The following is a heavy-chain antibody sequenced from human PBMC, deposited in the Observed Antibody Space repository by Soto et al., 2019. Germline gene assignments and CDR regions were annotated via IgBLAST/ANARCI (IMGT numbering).Heavy chain of an antibody. V-gene: IGHV4-59*01. Sequence: KTSETLSLTCTVSGGSISSYYWSWIRQPPGKGLEWIGYIYYSGSTNYNPSRKSRVTISVDTSKNQFSLKLSSVTAADTAVYYCARGKSWLALFDYWGQGTLVTVSS. CDR2: IYYSGST. CDR1: GGSISSYY. CDR3: ARGKSWLALFDY. D-gene: IGHD6-19*01. J-gene: IGHJ4*02.